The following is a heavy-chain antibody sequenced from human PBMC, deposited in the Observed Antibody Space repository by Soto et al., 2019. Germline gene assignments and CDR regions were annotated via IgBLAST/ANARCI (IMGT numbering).Heavy chain of an antibody. J-gene: IGHJ3*02. Sequence: ASVKVSCKVPGYTLTELSMHWVRQAPGKGLEWMGGFDPEDGETIYAQKFPGRVTMTEDTSTDTAYMELSSLRSEDTAVYYCATWGGEYYDFWSGYFGNAFDIWG. V-gene: IGHV1-24*01. CDR1: GYTLTELS. CDR2: FDPEDGET. D-gene: IGHD3-3*01. CDR3: ATWGGEYYDFWSGYFGNAFDI.